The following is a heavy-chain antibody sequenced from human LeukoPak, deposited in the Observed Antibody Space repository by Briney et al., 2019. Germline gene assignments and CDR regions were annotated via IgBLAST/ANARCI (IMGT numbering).Heavy chain of an antibody. V-gene: IGHV3-74*01. CDR3: ARDFQASGDY. CDR2: INTDGSGT. CDR1: GFTFRKYW. D-gene: IGHD6-19*01. J-gene: IGHJ4*02. Sequence: GGSLRLSCAAYGFTFRKYWMKWVRQAPGKGLVWVSRINTDGSGTYYADSVKGRFTISRDNAKNTLYLQMNSLRGEDTAVYYCARDFQASGDYWGQGTLVTVSS.